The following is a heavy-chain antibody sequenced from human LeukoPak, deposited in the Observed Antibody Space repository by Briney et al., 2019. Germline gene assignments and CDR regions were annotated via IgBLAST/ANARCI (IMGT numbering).Heavy chain of an antibody. CDR3: ARDPRDFWSGYASDY. V-gene: IGHV1-18*01. CDR1: GYTFTSYG. CDR2: ISAYNGNT. J-gene: IGHJ4*02. D-gene: IGHD3-3*01. Sequence: ASVKVSCKASGYTFTSYGISWVRQAPGQGLEWMGWISAYNGNTNYAQKLQGRVTMTTDTSTSTAYMELRSLRSDDTAVYYCARDPRDFWSGYASDYWGQGTLVTVSS.